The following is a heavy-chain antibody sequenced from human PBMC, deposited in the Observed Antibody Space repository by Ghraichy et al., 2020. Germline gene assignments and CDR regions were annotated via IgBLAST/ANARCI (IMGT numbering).Heavy chain of an antibody. V-gene: IGHV3-48*02. CDR3: ARGSTVVRFFYYDGMDV. J-gene: IGHJ6*02. D-gene: IGHD4-23*01. Sequence: SCAASGFSFSNYIMNWVRQAPGKGLEWVSHISSSSRTISYADSVKGRFTISRDNAQNSLYLQMNSLRDEDTAVYYCARGSTVVRFFYYDGMDVWGQGTTVTVSS. CDR1: GFSFSNYI. CDR2: ISSSSRTI.